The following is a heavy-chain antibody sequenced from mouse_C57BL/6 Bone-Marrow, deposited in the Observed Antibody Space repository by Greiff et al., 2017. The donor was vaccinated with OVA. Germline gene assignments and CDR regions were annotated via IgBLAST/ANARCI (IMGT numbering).Heavy chain of an antibody. D-gene: IGHD4-1*01. CDR1: GFTFSSYG. CDR3: AKHLLGRGYFDV. J-gene: IGHJ1*03. Sequence: EVKLMESGGDLVKPGGSLKLSCAASGFTFSSYGMSWVRQTQDKRLEWVATISSGGSDTYYPDSVKGRFTISRDNAKNTLYLQMSSLKSEDTYMYYCAKHLLGRGYFDVWGTGTTVTVSS. CDR2: ISSGGSDT. V-gene: IGHV5-6*01.